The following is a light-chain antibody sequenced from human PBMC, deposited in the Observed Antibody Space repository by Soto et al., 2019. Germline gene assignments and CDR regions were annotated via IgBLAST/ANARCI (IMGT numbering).Light chain of an antibody. CDR2: EVK. CDR1: SSDVGGYPY. CDR3: SSYTSNSTWV. J-gene: IGLJ3*02. V-gene: IGLV2-14*01. Sequence: QSVLTQPASVSGSPGQSITISCTGTSSDVGGYPYVSWYQQHPGKAPKLMIYEVKNRPSGVSNRFSASKSGNTASLTISGLQAEDEADYYCSSYTSNSTWVFGGGTKLTVL.